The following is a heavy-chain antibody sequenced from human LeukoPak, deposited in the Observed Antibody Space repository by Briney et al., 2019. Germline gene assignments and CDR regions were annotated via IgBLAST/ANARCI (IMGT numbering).Heavy chain of an antibody. V-gene: IGHV3-30-3*01. D-gene: IGHD3-10*01. CDR3: ARDQVGYNSGYFDY. J-gene: IGHJ4*02. CDR2: ISYDGSNK. Sequence: GGSLRLSCAASGFTFSSYAMHWVRQAPGKGLEWVAVISYDGSNKYYADSVKGRFTISRDNSKNTLYLQMNSLRAEDTAVYYCARDQVGYNSGYFDYWGQGTLVTSPQ. CDR1: GFTFSSYA.